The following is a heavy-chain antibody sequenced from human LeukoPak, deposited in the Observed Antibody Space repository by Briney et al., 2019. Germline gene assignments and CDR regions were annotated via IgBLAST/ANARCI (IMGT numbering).Heavy chain of an antibody. J-gene: IGHJ6*03. V-gene: IGHV4-34*01. Sequence: SETLSLTCAVYGGSFSGYYWSWIRQPPGKGLEWIGEVNHSGSTNYNPSLKSRVTISVDASKNQFSLKLSSVTAADTAVYYCASGGDSSPFYYYYYMDVWGKGTTVTISS. D-gene: IGHD3-22*01. CDR3: ASGGDSSPFYYYYYMDV. CDR2: VNHSGST. CDR1: GGSFSGYY.